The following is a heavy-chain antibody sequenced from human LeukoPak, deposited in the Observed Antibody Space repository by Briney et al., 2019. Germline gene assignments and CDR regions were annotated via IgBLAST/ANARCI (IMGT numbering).Heavy chain of an antibody. D-gene: IGHD5-18*01. CDR1: GGSFSGYY. CDR3: ARWVGGYSYGYDY. Sequence: SETLSLTCAVYGGSFSGYYWSWIRQPPGKGLEWIGEINHSGSTNYNPSLKSRVTISVDTSKNQFSLKLSSVTAADTAVYYCARWVGGYSYGYDYWGQGTLVTVSS. V-gene: IGHV4-34*01. CDR2: INHSGST. J-gene: IGHJ4*02.